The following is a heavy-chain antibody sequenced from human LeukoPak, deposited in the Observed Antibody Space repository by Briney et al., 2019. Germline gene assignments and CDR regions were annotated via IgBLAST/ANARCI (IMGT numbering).Heavy chain of an antibody. J-gene: IGHJ6*02. CDR1: GFTFHDYA. Sequence: PGRSLRLSCAASGFTFHDYAMHWVRQAPGKGLEWVSGLTWNGANIAYADSVRGRFTVSRDNAKNSLYLQMNSLRAEDTALYYCARDIGSSWYYYYYGIDVWGHGTTVTVSS. CDR3: ARDIGSSWYYYYYGIDV. V-gene: IGHV3-9*01. D-gene: IGHD6-13*01. CDR2: LTWNGANI.